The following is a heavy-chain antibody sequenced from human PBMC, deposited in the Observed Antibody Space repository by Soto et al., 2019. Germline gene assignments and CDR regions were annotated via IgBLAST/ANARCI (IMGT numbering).Heavy chain of an antibody. J-gene: IGHJ6*02. Sequence: QVQLVQSGAEVKKPGSSVKVSCKASGGTFSSYAISWVRQAPGQGLEWMGGIIPIFGTADYVQKCQGGATITADESTSTADMELRSLRSEDTAVYYFASVETQRYYYGMDVWGQGTTVTVS. CDR2: IIPIFGTA. CDR3: ASVETQRYYYGMDV. CDR1: GGTFSSYA. V-gene: IGHV1-69*12. D-gene: IGHD1-20*01.